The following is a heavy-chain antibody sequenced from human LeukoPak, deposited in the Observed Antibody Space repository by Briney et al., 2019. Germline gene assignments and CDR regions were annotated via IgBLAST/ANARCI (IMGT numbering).Heavy chain of an antibody. CDR1: GFTFSSNW. Sequence: GGSLRLSCADSGFTFSSNWMHWVRQAPGKGLVWVSRIASDGSSTDYADSVRGRFTISRDNAKNTLYLQMNSLRAEDTAVYYCTSARCGSNSDYWGQGTLVTVSS. D-gene: IGHD4-23*01. V-gene: IGHV3-74*01. J-gene: IGHJ4*02. CDR3: TSARCGSNSDY. CDR2: IASDGSST.